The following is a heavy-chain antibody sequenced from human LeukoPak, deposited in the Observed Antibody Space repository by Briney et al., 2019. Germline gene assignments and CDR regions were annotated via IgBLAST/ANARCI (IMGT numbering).Heavy chain of an antibody. V-gene: IGHV1-18*01. Sequence: ASVKVSCKASGYTFTSYGISWVRQAPGQGLEWMGWISAYNGNTNYAQKLQGRVTMTRDTSTSTVYMELSSLRSEDTAVYYCAAIAAAGTDFDYWGQGTLVTVSS. CDR3: AAIAAAGTDFDY. J-gene: IGHJ4*02. CDR2: ISAYNGNT. D-gene: IGHD6-25*01. CDR1: GYTFTSYG.